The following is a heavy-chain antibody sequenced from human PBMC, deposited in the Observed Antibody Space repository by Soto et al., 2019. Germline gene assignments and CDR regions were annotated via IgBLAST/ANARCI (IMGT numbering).Heavy chain of an antibody. D-gene: IGHD2-2*01. CDR3: ARNGYCSSTSCYHWFDP. CDR1: GFTFSSYA. Sequence: GGSLRLSCAASGFTFSSYAMSWVRQAPGKGLEWVSAISGSGGSTYYANSVKGRFTISRDKAKNMLYMQMNSRRAEDTVVYYCARNGYCSSTSCYHWFDPWGQGTLVPVSP. CDR2: ISGSGGST. V-gene: IGHV3-23*01. J-gene: IGHJ5*02.